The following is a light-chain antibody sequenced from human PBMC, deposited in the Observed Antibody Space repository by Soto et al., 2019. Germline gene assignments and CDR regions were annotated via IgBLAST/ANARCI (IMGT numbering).Light chain of an antibody. Sequence: EIVMTQSPATLSVSPGERATLSCRASQSVSSNLAWYQQKPGQAPRLLIYGASTRATGIPDSFSGSGSGTDFTLTISRLEPEDFAVYYCQQYGSSPPITFGQGTRLEI. V-gene: IGKV3-20*01. J-gene: IGKJ5*01. CDR3: QQYGSSPPIT. CDR1: QSVSSN. CDR2: GAS.